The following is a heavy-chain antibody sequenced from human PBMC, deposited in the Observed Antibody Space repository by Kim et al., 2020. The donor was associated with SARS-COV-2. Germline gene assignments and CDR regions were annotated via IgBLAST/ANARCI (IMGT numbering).Heavy chain of an antibody. J-gene: IGHJ3*02. Sequence: HADSGKGRFTNSRDNSKNTLYLQMNSLRAEDTAVYYCAKSTVTTHDAFDIWGQGTMVTVSS. V-gene: IGHV3-33*06. CDR3: AKSTVTTHDAFDI. D-gene: IGHD4-17*01.